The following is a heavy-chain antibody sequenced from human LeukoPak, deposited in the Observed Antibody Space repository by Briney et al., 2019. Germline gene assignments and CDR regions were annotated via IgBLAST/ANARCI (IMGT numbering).Heavy chain of an antibody. CDR2: IIHTGRT. J-gene: IGHJ4*02. CDR3: ARGILVTVYAAFDY. Sequence: KSSETLSLTCGVYGGSFSGYYWTWIRQSPGVGLEWIGEIIHTGRTNYSPSLTSRVSLSVDTSKNQFSLELSSVTAADTAVYYCARGILVTVYAAFDYWGQGTLVTVSS. V-gene: IGHV4-34*01. CDR1: GGSFSGYY. D-gene: IGHD2/OR15-2a*01.